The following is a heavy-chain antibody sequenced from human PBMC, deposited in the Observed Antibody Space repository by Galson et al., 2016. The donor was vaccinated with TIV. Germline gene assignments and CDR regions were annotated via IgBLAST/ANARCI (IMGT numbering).Heavy chain of an antibody. D-gene: IGHD3-3*01. Sequence: SLRLSCAASGFSFRSYWMSWVRQTPGKGLQWVANIKEDGSEIYYVDSVKGRFTISRDNAKNSLYLQMNSLRAEDTAVYYCTRDGPLFGVEIDCWGQGTLVTVSS. V-gene: IGHV3-7*01. CDR3: TRDGPLFGVEIDC. CDR1: GFSFRSYW. CDR2: IKEDGSEI. J-gene: IGHJ4*02.